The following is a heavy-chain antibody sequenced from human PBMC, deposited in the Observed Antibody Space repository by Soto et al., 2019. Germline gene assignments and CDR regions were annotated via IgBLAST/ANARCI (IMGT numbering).Heavy chain of an antibody. CDR3: ARVISEVWFGP. J-gene: IGHJ5*02. V-gene: IGHV4-39*07. Sequence: SETLSLTCTVSGGSISSSSYYWGWIRQPPGKGLEWIGSIHYSGSTYYNPSLKSRVTISVDTSKNQFSLKLSSVTAADTAVYYFARVISEVWFGPWGQETLVTVAS. CDR1: GGSISSSSYY. CDR2: IHYSGST. D-gene: IGHD3-3*02.